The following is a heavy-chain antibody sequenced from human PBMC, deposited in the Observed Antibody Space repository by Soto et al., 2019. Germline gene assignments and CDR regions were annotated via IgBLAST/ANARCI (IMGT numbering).Heavy chain of an antibody. CDR2: ISYSGST. Sequence: SETLSLTCTVSGDSISSYYWNWIRQPPGKGPEWTGYISYSGSTNYNPSLKSRVTISVDTSKNQFSLNLSSVTAADTAVYYCARVVVVVAAIYYFHYSGQGTLVTVSS. CDR1: GDSISSYY. CDR3: ARVVVVVAAIYYFHY. D-gene: IGHD2-15*01. J-gene: IGHJ4*02. V-gene: IGHV4-59*08.